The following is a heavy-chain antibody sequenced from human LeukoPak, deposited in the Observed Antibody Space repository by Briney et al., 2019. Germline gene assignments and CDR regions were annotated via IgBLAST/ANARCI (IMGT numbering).Heavy chain of an antibody. CDR2: ISNDERNT. CDR1: GFTFHSFA. D-gene: IGHD2-15*01. V-gene: IGHV3-30*04. J-gene: IGHJ4*02. Sequence: GGSLRLSCAASGFTFHSFAMHWVRQAPGKGREWVAVISNDERNTYYRDSVKGRFTISRDNSKNTVYLQMNSLRTEDTAVYYCARPSPPGGGDCTGSNCHTVYYFDYWGQGTLVTVSS. CDR3: ARPSPPGGGDCTGSNCHTVYYFDY.